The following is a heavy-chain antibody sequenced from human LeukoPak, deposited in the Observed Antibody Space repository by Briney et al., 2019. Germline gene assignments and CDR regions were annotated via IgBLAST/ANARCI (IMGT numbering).Heavy chain of an antibody. CDR2: IYTSGST. Sequence: PSETLSLTCTVSGGSISSYYWSWIRQPAGKGLEWIGRIYTSGSTNYNPSFKSRVTMSVDTSKNQFSLKLSSVTAADTAVYYCARDAFGYCSSTSSYPNWFDPWGQGTLVTVSS. V-gene: IGHV4-4*07. J-gene: IGHJ5*02. CDR1: GGSISSYY. D-gene: IGHD2-2*01. CDR3: ARDAFGYCSSTSSYPNWFDP.